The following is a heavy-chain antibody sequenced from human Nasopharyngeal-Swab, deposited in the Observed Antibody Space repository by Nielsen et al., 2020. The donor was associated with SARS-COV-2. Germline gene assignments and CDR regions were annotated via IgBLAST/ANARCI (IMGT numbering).Heavy chain of an antibody. D-gene: IGHD3-10*01. Sequence: RQPPGKGLEWVSYISSSSSTIYYADSVKGRFTISRDNAKNSLYLQMNSLRDEDTAVYYCARDSLWFGELTFDYWGQGTLVTVSS. CDR2: ISSSSSTI. J-gene: IGHJ4*02. CDR3: ARDSLWFGELTFDY. V-gene: IGHV3-48*02.